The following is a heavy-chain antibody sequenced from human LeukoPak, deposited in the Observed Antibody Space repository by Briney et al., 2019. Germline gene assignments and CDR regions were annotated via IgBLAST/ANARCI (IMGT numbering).Heavy chain of an antibody. CDR2: ISWNSGSI. Sequence: GGSLRLSCAASGFTFDDYAMHWVRQAPGKGLEWVSGISWNSGSIGYADSVKGRFTISRDNAKNSLYLQMNSLRAEDTALYYCAKDGRELWFGESYWGYFQHWGQGTLVTVSS. CDR3: AKDGRELWFGESYWGYFQH. V-gene: IGHV3-9*01. D-gene: IGHD3-10*01. J-gene: IGHJ1*01. CDR1: GFTFDDYA.